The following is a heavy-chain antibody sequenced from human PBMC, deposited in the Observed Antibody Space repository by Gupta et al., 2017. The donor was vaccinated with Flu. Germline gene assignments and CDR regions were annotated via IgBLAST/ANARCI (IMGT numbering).Heavy chain of an antibody. CDR1: GGSFSGYY. J-gene: IGHJ6*03. D-gene: IGHD6-13*01. V-gene: IGHV4-34*01. CDR2: INHSGST. CDR3: ARGPGYSSSLSYMDV. Sequence: QVQLQQWGAGLLKPSETLSLTCAVYGGSFSGYYWSWIRQPPGKGLEWIGEINHSGSTNYNPSLKSRVTISVDTSKNQFSLKLSSVTAADTAVYYCARGPGYSSSLSYMDVWGKGTTVTVSS.